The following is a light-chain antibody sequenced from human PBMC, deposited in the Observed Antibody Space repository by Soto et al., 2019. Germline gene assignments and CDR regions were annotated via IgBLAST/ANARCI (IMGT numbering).Light chain of an antibody. CDR1: QSISSY. Sequence: EIVLTQSPATLSLSPGERATLSCRASQSISSYLDWCQQKPGQAPRLLIYDASNRATGIPARFSGSGSGTDFTLTISSLEPEDFAVYYCQQRSNLLTFGGGTKVDI. J-gene: IGKJ4*01. CDR2: DAS. V-gene: IGKV3-11*01. CDR3: QQRSNLLT.